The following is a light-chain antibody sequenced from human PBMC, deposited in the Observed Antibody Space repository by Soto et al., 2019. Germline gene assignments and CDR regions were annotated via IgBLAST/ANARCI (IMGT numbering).Light chain of an antibody. CDR2: GAF. CDR1: QSVNTK. V-gene: IGKV3-20*01. Sequence: IVLTQSPGTLSLSPGDRVTLSCRASQSVNTKLAWYQQKPGQAPTLLMSGAFNRASGVPVRFSGSGSGTDFTLTISRLEPEDFALYYCQQYGGSPITFGLGTRLEIK. CDR3: QQYGGSPIT. J-gene: IGKJ5*01.